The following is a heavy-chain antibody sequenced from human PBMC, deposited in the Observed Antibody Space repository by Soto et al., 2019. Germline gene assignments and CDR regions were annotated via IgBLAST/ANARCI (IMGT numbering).Heavy chain of an antibody. J-gene: IGHJ6*03. V-gene: IGHV4-59*08. CDR1: GGSISSYY. CDR3: ASSGYDPNNYYYYYYMDV. Sequence: PSETLSLTCTVSGGSISSYYWSWIRQPPGKGLEWIGYIYYSGSTNYNPSIKSRVTISVDTSKNQFSLKLSSVTAADTAVYYCASSGYDPNNYYYYYYMDVWGKGTTVTVSS. CDR2: IYYSGST. D-gene: IGHD5-12*01.